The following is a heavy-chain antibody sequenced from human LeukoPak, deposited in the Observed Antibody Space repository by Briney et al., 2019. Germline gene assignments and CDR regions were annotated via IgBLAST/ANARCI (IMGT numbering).Heavy chain of an antibody. J-gene: IGHJ6*03. Sequence: GECLKISCRGSGYSFTSYWIGWVRQMPGKGLEWMGIIYPGDSDTRYSPSFQGQVTISADKSISTAYLQWSSLKASDTAMYYCARLKGYYYYYMDVWGKGTTVTVSS. V-gene: IGHV5-51*01. CDR2: IYPGDSDT. CDR1: GYSFTSYW. CDR3: ARLKGYYYYYMDV.